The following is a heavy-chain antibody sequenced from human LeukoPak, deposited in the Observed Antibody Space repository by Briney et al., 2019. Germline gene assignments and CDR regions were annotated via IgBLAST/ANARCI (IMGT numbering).Heavy chain of an antibody. J-gene: IGHJ6*03. D-gene: IGHD3-10*01. CDR3: ARGVWYYYYYYYYMDV. Sequence: SETLSLTCTVSGASISSYYWTWIRQPAGKGLEWIGRIYTSGSTNYNPSLKSRVAMSVDTSKNQFSLKLSSVTAADTAVYYCARGVWYYYYYYYYMDVWGKGTTVTVSS. V-gene: IGHV4-4*07. CDR1: GASISSYY. CDR2: IYTSGST.